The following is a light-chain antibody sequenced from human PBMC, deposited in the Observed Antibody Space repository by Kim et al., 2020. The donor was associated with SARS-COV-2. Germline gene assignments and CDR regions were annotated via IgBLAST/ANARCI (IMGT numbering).Light chain of an antibody. J-gene: IGKJ4*01. CDR3: QQRDSWHLT. Sequence: EIVLTQSPATLSLSPGERATLSCRASRSISSYLAWYQQKPGQAPRLLIYDASSRATGIPARFSGSGSGSDFTLTISSLEPDDFVVYYCQQRDSWHLTFGGGTKVDIK. V-gene: IGKV3-11*01. CDR2: DAS. CDR1: RSISSY.